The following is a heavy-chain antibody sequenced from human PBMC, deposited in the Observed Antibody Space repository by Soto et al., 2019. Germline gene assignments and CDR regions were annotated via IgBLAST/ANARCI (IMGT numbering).Heavy chain of an antibody. CDR3: TGGQDNLAVNFDY. CDR2: ITSSSSYT. CDR1: GSSFRDYY. V-gene: IGHV3-11*03. Sequence: GSLRLSCAASGSSFRDYYMSWIRQSPGKGLEWLSYITSSSSYTHYADSVKGRFTISRDNAKNSLYLQMNSLGAEDTAVYYCTGGQDNLAVNFDYWGQGTPVTVSS. D-gene: IGHD1-1*01. J-gene: IGHJ4*02.